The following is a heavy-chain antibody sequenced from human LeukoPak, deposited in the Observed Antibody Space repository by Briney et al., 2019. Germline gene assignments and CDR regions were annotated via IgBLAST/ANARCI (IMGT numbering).Heavy chain of an antibody. V-gene: IGHV3-30*02. D-gene: IGHD6-19*01. J-gene: IGHJ4*02. CDR1: GFTFSSYG. Sequence: GGSLRLSCAASGFTFSSYGMHWVRQAPGKALEWVAFIRHDESVRYYADSVKGRFTISRDNSKNTLSLQMNSLRPEDTAVYYCAKGPSQGATWLGDYWGQGILVTVSS. CDR2: IRHDESVR. CDR3: AKGPSQGATWLGDY.